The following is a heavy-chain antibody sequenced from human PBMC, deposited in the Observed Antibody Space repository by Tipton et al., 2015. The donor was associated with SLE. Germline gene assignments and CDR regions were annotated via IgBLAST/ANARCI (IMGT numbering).Heavy chain of an antibody. Sequence: QLVQSGAEVKKPGASVKVSCKVSGYTLTELSMHWVRQAPGKGLEWVANIKQDGSEKYYVDSVKGRFTISRDNAKNSLYLQMNSLRAEDTAVYYCAREYSGYDTRGLDYWGQGTLVTVSS. J-gene: IGHJ4*02. CDR3: AREYSGYDTRGLDY. CDR2: IKQDGSEK. V-gene: IGHV3-7*01. D-gene: IGHD5-12*01. CDR1: GYTLTELS.